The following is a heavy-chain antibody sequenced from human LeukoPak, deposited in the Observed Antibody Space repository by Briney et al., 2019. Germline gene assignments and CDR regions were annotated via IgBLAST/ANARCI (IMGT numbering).Heavy chain of an antibody. Sequence: ASVKVSCKACGYTFISCYIHWVRQAPGQGLEWMGIINPSGGSTSYAQKFQGRVTMTRDTSTSTVYMELSSLRSEDTAVYYCASGQTWFGEFDWFDPWGQGTLVTVSS. V-gene: IGHV1-46*01. CDR1: GYTFISCY. D-gene: IGHD3-10*01. CDR2: INPSGGST. J-gene: IGHJ5*02. CDR3: ASGQTWFGEFDWFDP.